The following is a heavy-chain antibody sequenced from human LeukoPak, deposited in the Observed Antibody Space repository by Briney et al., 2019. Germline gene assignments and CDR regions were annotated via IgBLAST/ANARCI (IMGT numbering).Heavy chain of an antibody. V-gene: IGHV4-38-2*02. J-gene: IGHJ4*02. D-gene: IGHD4-11*01. CDR1: GYSIRSGYF. Sequence: PSETLSLTCTVSGYSIRSGYFWGWIRQPPGKGLEWVGSMYYGGNPNYNLSLKSRVTISLDTSKNQVSLKPRSVTVADTAVYYCVRDDYNNYGDARGQGTLVTVSS. CDR2: MYYGGNP. CDR3: VRDDYNNYGDA.